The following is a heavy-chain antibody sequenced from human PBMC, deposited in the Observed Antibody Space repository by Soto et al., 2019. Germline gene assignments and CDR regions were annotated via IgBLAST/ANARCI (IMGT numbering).Heavy chain of an antibody. D-gene: IGHD3-16*02. J-gene: IGHJ3*02. Sequence: HPGGSLRLSCAASGFTFSSYDMHWVRQATGKGLEWVSAIGTAGDTYYPGSVKGRFTISRENAKNSLYLQMNSLRAGDTAVYYCARGYTHDYIWGSYRPGDAFDIWGQGTMVTVSS. V-gene: IGHV3-13*01. CDR3: ARGYTHDYIWGSYRPGDAFDI. CDR2: IGTAGDT. CDR1: GFTFSSYD.